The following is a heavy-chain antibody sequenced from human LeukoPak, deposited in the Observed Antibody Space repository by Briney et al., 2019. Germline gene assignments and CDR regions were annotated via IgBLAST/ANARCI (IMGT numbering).Heavy chain of an antibody. CDR1: GYTFTSYD. J-gene: IGHJ4*02. D-gene: IGHD3-10*01. Sequence: ASVTVSCTASGYTFTSYDINWVRQATGQGLEWVGWMNPNSGNTGYAQKFQGRVTMTRNTSISTAYMELSNLKSEDTAVFYCARVSYGSGSYFSYWGQGTLVTVSS. CDR3: ARVSYGSGSYFSY. V-gene: IGHV1-8*01. CDR2: MNPNSGNT.